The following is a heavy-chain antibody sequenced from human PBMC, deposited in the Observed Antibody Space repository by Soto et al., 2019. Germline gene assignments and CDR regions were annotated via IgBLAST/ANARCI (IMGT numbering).Heavy chain of an antibody. CDR3: AKERYGQLYLEDYGMDV. CDR2: ISYDGSNK. CDR1: GFTFSSYG. Sequence: QVQLVESGGGVVQPGTSLRLSCVASGFTFSSYGIHWVRQAAGRGLEWVAVISYDGSNKYYADSVKGRFTISRDNFKNTLSLQMNSLRAEDTAVYYCAKERYGQLYLEDYGMDVWGQGTTVTVSS. V-gene: IGHV3-30*18. J-gene: IGHJ6*02. D-gene: IGHD3-16*01.